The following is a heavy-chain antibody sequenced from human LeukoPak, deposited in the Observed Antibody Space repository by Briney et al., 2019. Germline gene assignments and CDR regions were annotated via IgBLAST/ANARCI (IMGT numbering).Heavy chain of an antibody. V-gene: IGHV4-39*01. CDR2: IYYSGST. CDR1: GGSISSSSYY. Sequence: SETLSLTCTVSGGSISSSSYYWGWIRQPPGKGLEWIGSIYYSGSTYYNPSLKSRVTISVDTSKNQFSLKLSSVTAADTAVCYCATHLPDYDYIWGSYRLSRFDYWGQGTLVTVSS. D-gene: IGHD3-16*02. CDR3: ATHLPDYDYIWGSYRLSRFDY. J-gene: IGHJ4*02.